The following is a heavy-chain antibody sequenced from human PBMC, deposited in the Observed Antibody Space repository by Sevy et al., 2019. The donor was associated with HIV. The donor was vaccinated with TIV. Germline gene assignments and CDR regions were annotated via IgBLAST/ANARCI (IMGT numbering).Heavy chain of an antibody. D-gene: IGHD3-10*01. CDR2: ISAYNGHT. V-gene: IGHV1-18*01. Sequence: ASVKVSCKASGYTFSTYGISWVRQAPGQGLEWMGWISAYNGHTNYAQKVQGRVTMSIDTSTRPVYMELRSLRSDDTAVYYCARDRGQVLEEILFDNWGQGTLVTVSS. CDR1: GYTFSTYG. J-gene: IGHJ4*02. CDR3: ARDRGQVLEEILFDN.